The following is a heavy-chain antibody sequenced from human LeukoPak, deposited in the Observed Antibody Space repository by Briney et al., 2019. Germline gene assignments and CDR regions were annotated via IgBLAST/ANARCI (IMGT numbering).Heavy chain of an antibody. CDR1: GFTFSTYW. CDR2: IKEDGSEK. CDR3: AKDSSGYQ. D-gene: IGHD3-22*01. J-gene: IGHJ4*02. Sequence: PGGSLRLSCAASGFTFSTYWMSWVRQAPGKGLEWVANIKEDGSEKYYGDSVKGRFTISRDNAKNSLYLQMNSLRAEDTAVYYCAKDSSGYQWGQGTLVTVSS. V-gene: IGHV3-7*01.